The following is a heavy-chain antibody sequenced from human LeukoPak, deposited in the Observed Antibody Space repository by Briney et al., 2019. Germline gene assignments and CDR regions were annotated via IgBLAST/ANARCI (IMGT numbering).Heavy chain of an antibody. J-gene: IGHJ4*02. V-gene: IGHV1-2*06. Sequence: ASVKVSCKASGYTFTGYYMHWVRQAPGQGLEWMGRINPNSGGTNYAQKFQGRVTMTRDTSISTAYMELSRLRSDDTAVYYCARVGRDYDILTGYYGYWGQGTLVTVSS. CDR1: GYTFTGYY. D-gene: IGHD3-9*01. CDR2: INPNSGGT. CDR3: ARVGRDYDILTGYYGY.